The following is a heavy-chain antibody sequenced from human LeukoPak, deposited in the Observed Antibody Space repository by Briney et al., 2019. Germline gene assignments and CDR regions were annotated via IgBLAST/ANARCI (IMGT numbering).Heavy chain of an antibody. CDR1: GGTFSSYA. D-gene: IGHD3-22*01. V-gene: IGHV1-69*13. CDR2: IIPIFGTA. CDR3: ARVDSGLYYDSSGYLSEYFQH. Sequence: GASVKVSCKASGGTFSSYAISWVRQAPGQGLEWMGGIIPIFGTANYAQKFQGRVTITADESTSTAYMELSSLRSEDTAVYYCARVDSGLYYDSSGYLSEYFQHWGQGTLVTVSS. J-gene: IGHJ1*01.